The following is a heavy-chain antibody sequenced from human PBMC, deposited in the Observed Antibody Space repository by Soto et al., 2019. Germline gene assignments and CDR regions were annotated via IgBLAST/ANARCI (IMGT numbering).Heavy chain of an antibody. V-gene: IGHV3-30-3*01. J-gene: IGHJ4*02. Sequence: PGGSLRLSCAASGFTFSSYAMHWVRQAPGKGLEWVAVISYDGSNKYYADSVKGRFTISRDNSKNTLYLQMNSLRAEDTAVYYCARDYGSGSYLEDYWGQGTLVTAPQ. D-gene: IGHD3-10*01. CDR2: ISYDGSNK. CDR1: GFTFSSYA. CDR3: ARDYGSGSYLEDY.